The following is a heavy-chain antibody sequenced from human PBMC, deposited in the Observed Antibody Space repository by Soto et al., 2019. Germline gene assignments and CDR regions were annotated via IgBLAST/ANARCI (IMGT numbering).Heavy chain of an antibody. D-gene: IGHD2-15*01. CDR2: ISESGDST. Sequence: EVQLLESGGGLVQPGESLRLSCAVSGFIFGNYMMTWVRQAPGKGLEWVSTISESGDSTYYADYVKGRFTISRDSSKNTLYIQMDSLGAEDTAVYYCAPHVYCSVGSCHYDAFDIRGQGTMVTVSS. CDR3: APHVYCSVGSCHYDAFDI. J-gene: IGHJ3*02. CDR1: GFIFGNYM. V-gene: IGHV3-23*01.